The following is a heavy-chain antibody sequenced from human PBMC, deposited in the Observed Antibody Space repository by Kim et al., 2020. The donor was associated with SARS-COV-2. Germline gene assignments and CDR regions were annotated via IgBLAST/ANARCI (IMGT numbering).Heavy chain of an antibody. J-gene: IGHJ5*02. CDR2: ISGSGGST. CDR1: GFTFSNYA. CDR3: AKRGEKDPAWGAYYDFWSRYSATTTPPGNWFDP. V-gene: IGHV3-23*01. D-gene: IGHD3-3*01. Sequence: GGSLRLSCAASGFTFSNYAMSWVRQAPGKGLEWVSAISGSGGSTYYADSVKGRFTISRDNSKNTLYLQMNSLRAEDTAVYYCAKRGEKDPAWGAYYDFWSRYSATTTPPGNWFDPWGQGTLVTVSS.